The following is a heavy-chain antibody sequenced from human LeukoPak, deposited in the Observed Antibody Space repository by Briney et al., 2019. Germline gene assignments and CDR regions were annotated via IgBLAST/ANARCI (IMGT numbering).Heavy chain of an antibody. D-gene: IGHD4-17*01. V-gene: IGHV4-31*03. CDR1: GGSISSGGYY. CDR3: ARGRDYGDYKYYFDY. J-gene: IGHJ4*02. CDR2: IYYSGST. Sequence: SQTLSLTCTVSGGSISSGGYYWSWIRQHPGKGLEWIGYIYYSGSTYYNPSLKSRVTISVDTSKNQFSLKLSSVTAADTAVYYCARGRDYGDYKYYFDYRGQGTLVTVSS.